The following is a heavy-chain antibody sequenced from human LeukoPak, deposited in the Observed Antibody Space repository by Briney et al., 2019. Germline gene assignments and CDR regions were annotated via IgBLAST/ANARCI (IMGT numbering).Heavy chain of an antibody. Sequence: GGSLRLSCAASGFTFSSYAMSWVRQAPGKGLEWVTFIRFDGSYKLYTDSVKGRFTISRDNSKSTLYLQMTSLRPEDTALYYCAKDRTFEEYSFDFWGQGTLVTASS. CDR2: IRFDGSYK. CDR3: AKDRTFEEYSFDF. CDR1: GFTFSSYA. D-gene: IGHD3-10*01. V-gene: IGHV3-30*02. J-gene: IGHJ4*02.